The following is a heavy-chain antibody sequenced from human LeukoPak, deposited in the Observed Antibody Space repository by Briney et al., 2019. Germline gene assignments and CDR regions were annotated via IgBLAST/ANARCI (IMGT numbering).Heavy chain of an antibody. CDR1: GGSISSGDFY. D-gene: IGHD1-7*01. J-gene: IGHJ4*02. CDR3: AREVNWDSATLFFDC. CDR2: THYSGST. Sequence: SETLSLTCTVSGGSISSGDFYWTWIRQNPGKGLEWIGYTHYSGSTYYNPSLKSRVTISVDTSKNQFSLKLSSVAAADTAVYYCAREVNWDSATLFFDCWGQGTLVTVSS. V-gene: IGHV4-31*03.